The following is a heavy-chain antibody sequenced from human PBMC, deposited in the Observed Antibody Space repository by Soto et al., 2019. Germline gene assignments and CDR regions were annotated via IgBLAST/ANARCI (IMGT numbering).Heavy chain of an antibody. V-gene: IGHV1-18*04. J-gene: IGHJ3*02. CDR1: GYTFTNHG. Sequence: AAVKVSCKTSGYTFTNHGINWVRQAPGQGLEWMGWIKPYNAKTNYAQKLQGRVTMTTDTSTNTAYMDLRSLTSDDTAVYCCARDRVAGIWGDAFDIWGQGTVVTVSS. CDR2: IKPYNAKT. CDR3: ARDRVAGIWGDAFDI. D-gene: IGHD3-16*01.